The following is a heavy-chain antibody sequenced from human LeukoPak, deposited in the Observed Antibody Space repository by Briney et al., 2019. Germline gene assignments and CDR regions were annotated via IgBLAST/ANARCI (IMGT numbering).Heavy chain of an antibody. V-gene: IGHV1-18*01. D-gene: IGHD3-22*01. CDR2: ISAYNGNT. J-gene: IGHJ5*02. Sequence: ASVKVSCKASGYTFTSYGISWVRQAPGQGLEWMGWISAYNGNTNYAQKLQGRVTMTTDTSTSTAYMELRSLRSDDTAVYYCARVPYYYDSSGELNWFDPWGQGTLVTVSS. CDR1: GYTFTSYG. CDR3: ARVPYYYDSSGELNWFDP.